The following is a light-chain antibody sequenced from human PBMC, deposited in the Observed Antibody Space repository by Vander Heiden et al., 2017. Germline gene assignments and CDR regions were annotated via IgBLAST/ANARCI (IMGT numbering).Light chain of an antibody. CDR3: CSYAGSYTWV. Sequence: QSALTPPLSVSGSPGQAVTISCSGTSSDVGADDYVSWDQQNPGKAPKLRSYDVTKWPSGVPDRFSGSKSGNTATLTISGLLTEDEADYYCCSYAGSYTWVFGGGTKVTVL. CDR2: DVT. J-gene: IGLJ3*02. CDR1: SSDVGADDY. V-gene: IGLV2-11*01.